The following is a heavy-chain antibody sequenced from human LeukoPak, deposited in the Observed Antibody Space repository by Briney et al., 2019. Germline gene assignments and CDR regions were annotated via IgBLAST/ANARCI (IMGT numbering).Heavy chain of an antibody. CDR1: GGSFSGYY. D-gene: IGHD6-19*01. Sequence: SETLSLTCAVYGGSFSGYYWSWIRQPPGKGLEWIGYIYYSGSTNYNPSLKSRVTISVDTSKNQFSLKLSSVTAADTAVYYCARSISTGYSSGWYRVEGYYYYGMDVWGQGTTVTVSS. J-gene: IGHJ6*02. V-gene: IGHV4-59*01. CDR3: ARSISTGYSSGWYRVEGYYYYGMDV. CDR2: IYYSGST.